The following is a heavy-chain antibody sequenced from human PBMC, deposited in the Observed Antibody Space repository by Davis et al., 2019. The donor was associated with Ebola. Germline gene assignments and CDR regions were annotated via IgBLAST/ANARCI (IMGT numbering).Heavy chain of an antibody. CDR1: GFTFSSYS. CDR2: ISSSSSTI. D-gene: IGHD1-26*01. CDR3: AREMWVGATT. J-gene: IGHJ4*02. Sequence: GESLKISCAASGFTFSSYSMNWVRQAPGKGLEWVSYISSSSSTIYYADSVKGRFTISRDNAKNSLYLQMNSLRAEDTAVYYCAREMWVGATTWGQGTLVTVSS. V-gene: IGHV3-48*01.